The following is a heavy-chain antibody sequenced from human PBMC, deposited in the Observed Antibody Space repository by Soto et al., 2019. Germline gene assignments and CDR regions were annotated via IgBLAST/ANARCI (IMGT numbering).Heavy chain of an antibody. CDR3: AKPGRYDSSGYYPYFDY. CDR2: ISGSGGST. CDR1: GFTFSSYA. D-gene: IGHD3-22*01. V-gene: IGHV3-23*01. Sequence: PGGSLRLSCAASGFTFSSYAMSWVRQAPGKGLEWVSAISGSGGSTYYADSVKGRFTFSRDNSKNTVYLQMNSLRAEDTAVYYCAKPGRYDSSGYYPYFDYWGQGALVTVSS. J-gene: IGHJ4*02.